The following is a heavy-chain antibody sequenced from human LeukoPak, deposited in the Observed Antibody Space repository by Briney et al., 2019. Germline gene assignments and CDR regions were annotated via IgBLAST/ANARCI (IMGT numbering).Heavy chain of an antibody. V-gene: IGHV1-69*13. J-gene: IGHJ6*02. CDR3: ARVGVDVWSGYRHDYYYYGMDV. CDR1: GGTFSSYA. CDR2: IIPIFGTA. D-gene: IGHD3-3*01. Sequence: SVKVSCKASGGTFSSYAISWVRQAPGQGLEWMGGIIPIFGTANYAQKFQGRVTITADESTSTAYMELSSPRSEDMAVYYCARVGVDVWSGYRHDYYYYGMDVWGQGTTVTVSS.